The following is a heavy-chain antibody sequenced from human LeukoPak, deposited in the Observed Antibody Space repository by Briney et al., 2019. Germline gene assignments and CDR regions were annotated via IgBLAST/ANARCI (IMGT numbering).Heavy chain of an antibody. V-gene: IGHV4-34*01. CDR3: ARGFGTAMVKFDY. J-gene: IGHJ4*02. CDR1: GGSFSGYY. CDR2: INHSGST. Sequence: SETLSLTCAVYGGSFSGYYWSWIRQPPGKGLEWIGEINHSGSTNYNPSLKSRVTISVDTSKNQFSLKLSSVTAADTAVYYCARGFGTAMVKFDYWGQGTLVTVSS. D-gene: IGHD5-18*01.